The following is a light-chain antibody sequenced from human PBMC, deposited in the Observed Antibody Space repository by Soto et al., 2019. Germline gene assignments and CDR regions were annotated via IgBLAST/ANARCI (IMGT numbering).Light chain of an antibody. CDR3: KQYNSYSWT. V-gene: IGKV1D-8*01. J-gene: IGKJ1*01. CDR1: QGISSY. CDR2: AAY. Sequence: VIWMTQSPSLLSASTGDRVTISCRMSQGISSYLAWYQQKPGKAPELLIYAAYTLQSGVQSRLSGSGSGTEFTLTIRSLQPDDFATYYCKQYNSYSWTFGQGTKVDIK.